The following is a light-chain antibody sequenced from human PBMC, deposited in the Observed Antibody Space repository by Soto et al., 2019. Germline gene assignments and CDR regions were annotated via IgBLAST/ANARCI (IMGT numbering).Light chain of an antibody. Sequence: QSVLTQPASVSGSPGQSITISCTGTSSDVGGYNYVSWYQQHPGKVPKLMIYEVSNRPSGVSNRFSGSKSGNTASPTISGLQAEDEADYYCSSYTSSSTRVFGGGTKLTVL. CDR3: SSYTSSSTRV. J-gene: IGLJ2*01. V-gene: IGLV2-14*01. CDR2: EVS. CDR1: SSDVGGYNY.